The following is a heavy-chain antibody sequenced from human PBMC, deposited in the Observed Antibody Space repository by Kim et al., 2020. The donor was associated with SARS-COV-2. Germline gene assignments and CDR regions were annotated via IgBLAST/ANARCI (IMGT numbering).Heavy chain of an antibody. Sequence: SETLSLTCTVSGGSINSGDYYWNWIRQHPGKGLEWIGYIYYSGSTYSNPSLKSRVTISVDTSKNQFSLKLSSVTAADTAVYYCARSLGDYYDGSGFSKNYVDYWGQGTLVTVSS. D-gene: IGHD3-22*01. V-gene: IGHV4-31*03. CDR1: GGSINSGDYY. J-gene: IGHJ4*02. CDR2: IYYSGST. CDR3: ARSLGDYYDGSGFSKNYVDY.